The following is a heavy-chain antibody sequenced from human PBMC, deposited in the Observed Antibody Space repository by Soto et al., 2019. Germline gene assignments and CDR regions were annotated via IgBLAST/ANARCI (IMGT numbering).Heavy chain of an antibody. Sequence: QVHLVQSGAEVKKPGASVKVSCQASGYAFTTYGITWVRQAPGQGLEWMGWISAHNGNTNYAQKLQGRVTVTRDTSTSPAYMELSSLRSDDTAVYYCARGRYGDYWRQGALVTVSS. J-gene: IGHJ4*02. D-gene: IGHD1-1*01. CDR2: ISAHNGNT. CDR3: ARGRYGDY. V-gene: IGHV1-18*01. CDR1: GYAFTTYG.